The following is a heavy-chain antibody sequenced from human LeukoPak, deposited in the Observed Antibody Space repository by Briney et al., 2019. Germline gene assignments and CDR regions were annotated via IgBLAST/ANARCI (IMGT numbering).Heavy chain of an antibody. D-gene: IGHD3-16*01. Sequence: SETLSLTRTVSGGSISSSSYYWGWIRQPPGKGLEWIGSIYYSGSTYYNPSLKSRVTISVDTSKNQFSLKLSSVTAADTAVYYCAREGFTGFDIWGQGTMVTVSS. V-gene: IGHV4-39*07. CDR2: IYYSGST. CDR3: AREGFTGFDI. J-gene: IGHJ3*02. CDR1: GGSISSSSYY.